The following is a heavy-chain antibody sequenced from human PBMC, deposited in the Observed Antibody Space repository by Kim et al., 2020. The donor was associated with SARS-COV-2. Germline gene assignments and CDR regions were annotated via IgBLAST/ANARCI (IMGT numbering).Heavy chain of an antibody. Sequence: GGSLRLSCAASGFTISNSWMHWVRQVPGKGLEWVSGINSDGNRVSYAASVNGRFTISRDNAKNTLFLQMNSLRAEDTALYYCARDFLFRDYYFYAMDVWGQGTTVTVSS. D-gene: IGHD3-3*01. V-gene: IGHV3-74*01. CDR2: INSDGNRV. CDR1: GFTISNSW. CDR3: ARDFLFRDYYFYAMDV. J-gene: IGHJ6*02.